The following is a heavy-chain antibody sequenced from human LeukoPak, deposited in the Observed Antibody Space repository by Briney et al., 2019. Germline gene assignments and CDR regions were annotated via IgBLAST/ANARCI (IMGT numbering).Heavy chain of an antibody. Sequence: ASVKVSCKASGYTFTSYYMHWVRQAPGQGLEWMGIINPSGGSTSYAQKFQGRVTMTRDTSTSTVYMELSSLRSEDTAVYYCARLSKDSSGWINAFDIWGQGTMVTVSS. V-gene: IGHV1-46*01. CDR1: GYTFTSYY. J-gene: IGHJ3*02. CDR2: INPSGGST. D-gene: IGHD3-22*01. CDR3: ARLSKDSSGWINAFDI.